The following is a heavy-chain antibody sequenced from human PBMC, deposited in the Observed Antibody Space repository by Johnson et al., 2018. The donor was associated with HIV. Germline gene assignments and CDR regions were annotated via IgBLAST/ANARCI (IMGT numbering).Heavy chain of an antibody. Sequence: QVQLVESGGGVVQPGRSLRLSCAASGFTFSSYALHWVRQAPGKGLEWVAVISYDGSNTYYADSVKGRFTISRDNSKTTLYLQMNNVRAEDTAVYHCARHACVNSSVVVEAGAFDIWGQGTMVTVSS. CDR2: ISYDGSNT. CDR3: ARHACVNSSVVVEAGAFDI. J-gene: IGHJ3*02. D-gene: IGHD2-2*01. V-gene: IGHV3-30*04. CDR1: GFTFSSYA.